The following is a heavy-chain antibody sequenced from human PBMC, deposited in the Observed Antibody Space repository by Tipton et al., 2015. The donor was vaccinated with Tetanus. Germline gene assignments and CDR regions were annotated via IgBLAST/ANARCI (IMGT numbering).Heavy chain of an antibody. D-gene: IGHD1-14*01. Sequence: QLVQSGPEVKKPGASVKVSCKASGYTFTTSQIHWVRQAPGQGLEWMGWMNPNSGNTDYTQKFQGRVTMTGSTSINTAYMELSSLTSDDTAVYYCARAPNRISRAYDFWGQGTQVTVSS. V-gene: IGHV1-8*01. CDR3: ARAPNRISRAYDF. J-gene: IGHJ4*02. CDR1: GYTFTTSQ. CDR2: MNPNSGNT.